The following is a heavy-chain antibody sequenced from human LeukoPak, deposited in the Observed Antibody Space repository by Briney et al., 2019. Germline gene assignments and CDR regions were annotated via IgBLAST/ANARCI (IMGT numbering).Heavy chain of an antibody. D-gene: IGHD2-2*01. CDR2: MGHSGST. J-gene: IGHJ5*02. CDR1: GGSFSGYY. CDR3: ARGLFFCSSTSCHREWGLVNR. Sequence: KPSETLSLTCAVYGGSFSGYYWSWIRQPPGKGLEWIGEMGHSGSTNYNPSLKSRVTISVDTSKNQFSLKLSSVTAADTAVYYCARGLFFCSSTSCHREWGLVNRWGQGTLVTVSS. V-gene: IGHV4-34*01.